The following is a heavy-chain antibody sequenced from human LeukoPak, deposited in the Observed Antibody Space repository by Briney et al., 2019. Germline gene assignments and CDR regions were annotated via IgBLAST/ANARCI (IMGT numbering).Heavy chain of an antibody. CDR1: GFTFTSYA. CDR3: AKYIVYRSGGSCAKDYYYYYMDV. J-gene: IGHJ6*03. CDR2: ISGSGGST. Sequence: GGSLRLSCAASGFTFTSYAMSWVRQAPGKGLEWVSAISGSGGSTYYADSVKGRVTISRDNSKNTLYLQMNSLRAEDTPVYYCAKYIVYRSGGSCAKDYYYYYMDVWGKGTTVTVPS. D-gene: IGHD2-15*01. V-gene: IGHV3-23*01.